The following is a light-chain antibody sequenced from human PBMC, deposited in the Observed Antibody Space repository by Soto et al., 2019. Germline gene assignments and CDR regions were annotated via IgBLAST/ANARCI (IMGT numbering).Light chain of an antibody. CDR3: SSYTSSSTLYV. J-gene: IGLJ1*01. CDR1: SSDVGGYTY. V-gene: IGLV2-14*01. Sequence: QSALTQHASVSGSPRQSITISCTGASSDVGGYTYVSWYQQHPGKAPKLIIYEVNNRPSGVSHRFSGSKSGNTASLTISGLQAEDEADYYCSSYTSSSTLYVFGTGTKLTVL. CDR2: EVN.